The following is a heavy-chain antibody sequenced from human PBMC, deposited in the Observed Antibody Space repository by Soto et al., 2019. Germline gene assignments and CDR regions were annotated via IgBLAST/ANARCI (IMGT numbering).Heavy chain of an antibody. Sequence: GGSLRLSCAASGFTFRSFTINWVRQAPGKGLEWVSTISSNSAYIYYTDALRGRFTISRDNAKNSLHLQMNSLRAEDTAVYYCTRDASRDSSARGWFDPWGPGTLLTVSS. CDR2: ISSNSAYI. D-gene: IGHD6-13*01. J-gene: IGHJ5*02. V-gene: IGHV3-21*01. CDR3: TRDASRDSSARGWFDP. CDR1: GFTFRSFT.